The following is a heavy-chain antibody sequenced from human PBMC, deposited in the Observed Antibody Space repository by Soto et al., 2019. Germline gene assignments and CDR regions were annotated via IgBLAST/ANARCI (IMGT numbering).Heavy chain of an antibody. J-gene: IGHJ6*02. CDR3: AREDRQYYGMDV. Sequence: QVQLQESGPGLVKPSQTLSLTCTVSGGSISSGDYYWSWIRQPPGKGLEWIGYIYYSGSTYYNPSLKSRVTISVDTSKSQCSLKVSSVTAADTAVYYCAREDRQYYGMDVWGQGTTVTVSS. CDR2: IYYSGST. D-gene: IGHD2-15*01. CDR1: GGSISSGDYY. V-gene: IGHV4-30-4*01.